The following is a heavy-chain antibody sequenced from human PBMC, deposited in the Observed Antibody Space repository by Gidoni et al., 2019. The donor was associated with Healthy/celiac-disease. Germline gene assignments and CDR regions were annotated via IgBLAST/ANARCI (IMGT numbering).Heavy chain of an antibody. CDR3: AKPIAVAGTSDY. V-gene: IGHV3-23*01. D-gene: IGHD6-19*01. CDR1: GFTFSSYA. CDR2: ISGSGGST. J-gene: IGHJ4*02. Sequence: EVQLLESGGGLVQPGGSLRRSGAASGFTFSSYAMSWVRQAPGKGLEWVSAISGSGGSTYYADSVKGRFTISRDNSKNTLYLQMNSLRAEDTAVYYCAKPIAVAGTSDYWGQGTLVTVSS.